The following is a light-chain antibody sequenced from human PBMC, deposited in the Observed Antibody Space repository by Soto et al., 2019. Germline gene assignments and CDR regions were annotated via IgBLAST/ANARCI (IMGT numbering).Light chain of an antibody. CDR1: TNDVGGFNY. CDR2: EVD. V-gene: IGLV2-8*01. J-gene: IGLJ1*01. CDR3: TSYAGNSNYV. Sequence: QSVLTQPPSSSGSAGQSVTISCTGPTNDVGGFNYVSWYRQHPGRVPKLIIYEVDKRPSGVPDRFSGSKSGNTASLTVSGLQADDEADYYCTSYAGNSNYVFGTGTKVTVL.